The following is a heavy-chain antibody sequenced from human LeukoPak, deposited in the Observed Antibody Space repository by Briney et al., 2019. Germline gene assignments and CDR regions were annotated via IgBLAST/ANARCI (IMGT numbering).Heavy chain of an antibody. D-gene: IGHD1-1*01. J-gene: IGHJ4*02. Sequence: GGSLRLSCAASGLTVSSNYMSWVRQAPGKGLEWVSLIYSGGSTYYADSVKGRFTISRDNSQNMLYLQMNSLRVDDTSVYYCAKVQLERRELLPNFDSWGQGTLVTVSS. CDR1: GLTVSSNY. CDR3: AKVQLERRELLPNFDS. V-gene: IGHV3-53*05. CDR2: IYSGGST.